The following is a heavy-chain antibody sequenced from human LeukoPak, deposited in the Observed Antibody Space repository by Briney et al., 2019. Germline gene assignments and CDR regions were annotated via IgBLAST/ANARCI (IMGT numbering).Heavy chain of an antibody. D-gene: IGHD2-15*01. J-gene: IGHJ3*02. Sequence: GRSLRLSCAASGFTFDDYAMHWVRQAPGKGLEWVSGISWNSGSIGYADSVKGRFTISRDNAKNSLYLPMNSLRAEDTALYYCAKAAQSVVVVAATPAFDIWGQGTMVTVSS. V-gene: IGHV3-9*01. CDR2: ISWNSGSI. CDR1: GFTFDDYA. CDR3: AKAAQSVVVVAATPAFDI.